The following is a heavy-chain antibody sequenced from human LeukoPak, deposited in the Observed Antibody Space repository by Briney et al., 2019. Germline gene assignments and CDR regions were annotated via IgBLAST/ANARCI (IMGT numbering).Heavy chain of an antibody. V-gene: IGHV1-2*02. CDR2: INPNTGDT. J-gene: IGHJ4*02. CDR1: GYTFTGYY. D-gene: IGHD3-10*01. Sequence: ASVKVSCKASGYTFTGYYMHWVRQAPGQGLEWMGWINPNTGDTKYAQKFQGRVTMTRDTSISTAYMELSRLRSDDTAVYYCARVLHYYGSGSYPLHDYWGQGTLVTVSS. CDR3: ARVLHYYGSGSYPLHDY.